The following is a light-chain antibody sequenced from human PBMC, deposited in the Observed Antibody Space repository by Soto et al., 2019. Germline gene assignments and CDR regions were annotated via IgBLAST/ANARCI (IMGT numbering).Light chain of an antibody. CDR3: SSYAASDSFVV. Sequence: QSALTQPPSASGSPGQSVTISCTGTSSDVGGYNYVSWYQHHPDKAPKLIIYEVYKRPSGVPDRFSGSKSGNTASLTVSGLQAEDDAEYYCSSYAASDSFVVFGGGTKLTVL. J-gene: IGLJ2*01. CDR1: SSDVGGYNY. CDR2: EVY. V-gene: IGLV2-8*01.